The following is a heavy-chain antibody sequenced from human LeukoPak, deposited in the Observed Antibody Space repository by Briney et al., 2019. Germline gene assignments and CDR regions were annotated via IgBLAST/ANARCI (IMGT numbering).Heavy chain of an antibody. V-gene: IGHV5-51*01. CDR1: GYKFTSYL. D-gene: IGHD4-23*01. Sequence: GESLNISCKGSGYKFTSYLIDWVRQMPGKGLEWMGIIYPGDSDTRYSPSFQGQVTISADKSISTAYLQWSSLTASDTAMYYCASRPFETTVVPWDFYWGQGTQVTVSS. CDR3: ASRPFETTVVPWDFY. CDR2: IYPGDSDT. J-gene: IGHJ4*02.